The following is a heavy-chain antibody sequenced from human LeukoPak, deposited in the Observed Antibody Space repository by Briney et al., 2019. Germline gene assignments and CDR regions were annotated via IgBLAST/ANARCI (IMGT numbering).Heavy chain of an antibody. CDR2: IYYSGST. Sequence: SETLSITCTVSGGSISSHYWSWIRQPPGKGLEWIGYIYYSGSTNYNPSLKSRVTISVDTSKNQFSLKLSSVTAADTAVYYCARSDYYYYYMDVWGKGTTVTVSS. CDR3: ARSDYYYYYMDV. J-gene: IGHJ6*03. CDR1: GGSISSHY. V-gene: IGHV4-59*11.